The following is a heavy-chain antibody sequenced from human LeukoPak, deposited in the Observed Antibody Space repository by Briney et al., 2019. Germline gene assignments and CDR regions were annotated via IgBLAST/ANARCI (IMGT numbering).Heavy chain of an antibody. J-gene: IGHJ4*02. CDR2: IYYSGST. D-gene: IGHD3-22*01. V-gene: IGHV4-39*01. Sequence: SETLSLTCTVSGGSISSSSYYWGWIRQPPGKGLEWIGSIYYSGSTYHNPSLKSRVTISVDTSKNQFSLKLSSVTAADTAVYYCASRGAYYDSSGYYFAYWGQGTLVTVSS. CDR1: GGSISSSSYY. CDR3: ASRGAYYDSSGYYFAY.